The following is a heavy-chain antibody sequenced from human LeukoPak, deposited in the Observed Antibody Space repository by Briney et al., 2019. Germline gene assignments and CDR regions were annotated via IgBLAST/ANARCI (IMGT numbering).Heavy chain of an antibody. CDR3: AKDVRVGGGGMDV. J-gene: IGHJ6*02. V-gene: IGHV3-23*01. D-gene: IGHD1-26*01. CDR1: GFTFSNYA. CDR2: ISSSGDNA. Sequence: PGGSLRLSCAASGFTFSNYAMNWVRQAPGKGLEWVSLISSSGDNAYYADSVKGRFTISRDKSKNTVSLQMKSLRGEDTAIYYCAKDVRVGGGGMDVWGQGTPVTVSS.